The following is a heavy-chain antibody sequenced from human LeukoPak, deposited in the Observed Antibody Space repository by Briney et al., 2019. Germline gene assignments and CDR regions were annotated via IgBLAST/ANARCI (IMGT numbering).Heavy chain of an antibody. CDR2: IFYRGST. J-gene: IGHJ4*02. CDR1: GGSISSGGYS. V-gene: IGHV4-30-4*07. D-gene: IGHD3-10*01. CDR3: ARGRFGSFDY. Sequence: PSETLSLTCAVSGGSISSGGYSWSWIRQPPGKRLEWIGYIFYRGSTYYNPSLKSRVTISADTSKTQFSLKLSSVTAADTAVYYCARGRFGSFDYWGQGTLVTVSS.